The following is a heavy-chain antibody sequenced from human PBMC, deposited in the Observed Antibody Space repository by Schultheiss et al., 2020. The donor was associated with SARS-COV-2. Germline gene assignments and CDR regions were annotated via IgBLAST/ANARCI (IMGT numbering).Heavy chain of an antibody. CDR3: ARDESGGLGDWFDP. Sequence: GGSLRLSCTASGFTFSDYFMHWLRQAPGKGLEWVSSISLSSSYIYYADSVKGRFTISRDNSKNTLYLQMNSLRAEDTAVYYCARDESGGLGDWFDPWGQGTLVTVSS. CDR1: GFTFSDYF. CDR2: ISLSSSYI. D-gene: IGHD2-15*01. J-gene: IGHJ5*02. V-gene: IGHV3-21*01.